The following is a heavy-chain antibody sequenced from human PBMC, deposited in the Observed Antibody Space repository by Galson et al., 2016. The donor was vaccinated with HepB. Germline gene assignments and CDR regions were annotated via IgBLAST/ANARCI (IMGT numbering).Heavy chain of an antibody. CDR1: GDSISGTSYY. V-gene: IGHV4-39*01. Sequence: SETLSLTCNVSGDSISGTSYYWGWIRQPPGKGLEWIGSIFYSGSTYYNPSLKSRVTISVDTPKNQFSLKLTSVAAAGTAVYFCARHVVGWLRSTAFDVWGRGTMVTVSS. CDR2: IFYSGST. D-gene: IGHD5-12*01. J-gene: IGHJ3*01. CDR3: ARHVVGWLRSTAFDV.